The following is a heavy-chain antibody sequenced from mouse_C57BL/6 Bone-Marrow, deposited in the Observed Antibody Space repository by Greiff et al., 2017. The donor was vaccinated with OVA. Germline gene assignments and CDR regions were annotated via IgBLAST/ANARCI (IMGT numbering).Heavy chain of an antibody. D-gene: IGHD1-1*01. CDR3: AKWIITTVVAGSYYAWDY. J-gene: IGHJ4*01. V-gene: IGHV1-64*01. Sequence: LQESGAELVKPGASVKLSCKASGYTFTSYWMHWVKQRPGQGLEWIGMIHPNSGSTNYNEKFKSKATLTVDKSSSTAYMQLSSLTSEDSAVYYCAKWIITTVVAGSYYAWDYWGQGTSVTVSS. CDR1: GYTFTSYW. CDR2: IHPNSGST.